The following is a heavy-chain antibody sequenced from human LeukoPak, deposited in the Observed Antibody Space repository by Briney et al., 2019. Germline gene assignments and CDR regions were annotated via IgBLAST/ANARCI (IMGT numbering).Heavy chain of an antibody. Sequence: GPLRLSCAASGFTFSSYSMNWVRQAPGKGLEWVSSISSSSSYIYYADSVKGRFTISRDNAKNSLYLQMNSLRAEDTAVYYCARDEVVTAAPDYWGQGTLVTVSS. V-gene: IGHV3-21*01. D-gene: IGHD2-21*02. CDR1: GFTFSSYS. J-gene: IGHJ4*02. CDR2: ISSSSSYI. CDR3: ARDEVVTAAPDY.